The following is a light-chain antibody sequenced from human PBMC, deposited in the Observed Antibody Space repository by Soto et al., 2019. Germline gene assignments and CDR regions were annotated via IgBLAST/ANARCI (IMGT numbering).Light chain of an antibody. J-gene: IGKJ1*01. CDR2: KAS. Sequence: DIQMTQSPSTLSGSVGDRVTITCRASQTISSWLAWYQQKPGKAPKLLIYKASTLKNGVPSRFSGSGSGTEFTLTISSLQPDDFATYYCQHYNSYSVAFGQGTKVDVK. CDR3: QHYNSYSVA. V-gene: IGKV1-5*03. CDR1: QTISSW.